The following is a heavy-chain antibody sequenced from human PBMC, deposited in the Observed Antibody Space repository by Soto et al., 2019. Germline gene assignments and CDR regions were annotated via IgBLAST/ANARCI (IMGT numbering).Heavy chain of an antibody. CDR1: GYTFTSYG. CDR3: ARDRRHVRITRIVVVINRHYYGMDV. Sequence: ASVKVSCKASGYTFTSYGISWVRQAPGQGLEWMGWISAYNGNTNYAQKLQGRVTMTTDTSTSTAYMELRSLRSDDTAVYYCARDRRHVRITRIVVVINRHYYGMDVWGQGTTVPVSS. J-gene: IGHJ6*02. CDR2: ISAYNGNT. V-gene: IGHV1-18*01. D-gene: IGHD3-22*01.